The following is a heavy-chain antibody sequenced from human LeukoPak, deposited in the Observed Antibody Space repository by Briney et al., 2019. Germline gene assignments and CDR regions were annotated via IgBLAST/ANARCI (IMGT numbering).Heavy chain of an antibody. V-gene: IGHV3-21*06. D-gene: IGHD6-19*01. J-gene: IGHJ6*03. Sequence: GGSLRLSCAGSGFAFSRYSMNWFRQAPGKGLERVSSISISSNHIFYADSVKGRFTISRDNTKNSLYLQMNSLRAADTAVETCARDAQWLVPEGYYYYMDVWGKGITVTVAS. CDR1: GFAFSRYS. CDR3: ARDAQWLVPEGYYYYMDV. CDR2: ISISSNHI.